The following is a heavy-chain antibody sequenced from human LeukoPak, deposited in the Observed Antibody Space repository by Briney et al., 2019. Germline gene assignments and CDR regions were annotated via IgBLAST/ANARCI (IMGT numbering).Heavy chain of an antibody. J-gene: IGHJ4*02. D-gene: IGHD6-13*01. CDR3: ARDVAAAGTDY. V-gene: IGHV1-2*02. CDR2: INPNSGGT. Sequence: GASVKVSCKASGYTFTGYYLHWVRQAPGQGLEWMGWINPNSGGTNYAQKFQGRVTMTRDTSISTAYMEVSRLRSDDTAVYYCARDVAAAGTDYWGQGTLVTVSS. CDR1: GYTFTGYY.